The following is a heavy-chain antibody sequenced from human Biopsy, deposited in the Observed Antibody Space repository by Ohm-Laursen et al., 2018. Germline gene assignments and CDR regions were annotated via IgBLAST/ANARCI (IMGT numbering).Heavy chain of an antibody. CDR3: ARAVRNQLVSEY. CDR2: MNPKSGKT. CDR1: VFAFTDSD. V-gene: IGHV1-8*01. J-gene: IGHJ4*02. Sequence: ASAYASPEVPVFAFTDSDFICGRQATGQGPGGMGWMNPKSGKTGYEQKFRGRVTMTSATSISTAYMELSSLGSEDTAAYYCARAVRNQLVSEYWGQGTLVTVSS. D-gene: IGHD1-1*01.